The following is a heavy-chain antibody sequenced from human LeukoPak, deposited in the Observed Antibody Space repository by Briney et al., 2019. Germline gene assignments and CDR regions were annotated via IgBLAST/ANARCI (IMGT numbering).Heavy chain of an antibody. J-gene: IGHJ4*02. V-gene: IGHV4-59*08. CDR2: IYYSGST. D-gene: IGHD6-13*01. Sequence: SETLSLTCTVSGGSISSYNWSWIRQPPGKGLEWIGNIYYSGSTNYNPSLKSRVTTSVDTSKNQFSLKLSSVTAADTAVYYCASSSWYGKLDYWGQGTLVTVSS. CDR1: GGSISSYN. CDR3: ASSSWYGKLDY.